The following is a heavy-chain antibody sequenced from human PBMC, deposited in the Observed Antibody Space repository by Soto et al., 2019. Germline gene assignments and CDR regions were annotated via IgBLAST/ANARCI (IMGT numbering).Heavy chain of an antibody. J-gene: IGHJ4*02. CDR1: GFPFTTYG. V-gene: IGHV3-30*03. CDR3: VGGQYYFDY. D-gene: IGHD3-10*01. Sequence: GGSLRLSCAASGFPFTTYGMHWVREGPGKGLEWVAVISYDGSNTYYADSVKGRFTISRDNSKNTLYLQMNSLRPEDTALYYCVGGQYYFDYRGQGTLVTGSS. CDR2: ISYDGSNT.